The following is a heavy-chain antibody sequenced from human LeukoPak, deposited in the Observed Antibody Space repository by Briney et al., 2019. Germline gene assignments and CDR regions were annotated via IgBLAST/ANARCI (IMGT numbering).Heavy chain of an antibody. V-gene: IGHV4-39*07. CDR3: ARGITIFGVVILWDY. CDR2: IYYSGST. D-gene: IGHD3-3*01. Sequence: SETLSLTCTVSGGSISSSSYYWGWIRQPPGKGLEWIGSIYYSGSTYYNPSLKSRVTISVDTSKNQFSLKLSPVTAADTAVYYCARGITIFGVVILWDYWGQGTLVTVSS. J-gene: IGHJ4*02. CDR1: GGSISSSSYY.